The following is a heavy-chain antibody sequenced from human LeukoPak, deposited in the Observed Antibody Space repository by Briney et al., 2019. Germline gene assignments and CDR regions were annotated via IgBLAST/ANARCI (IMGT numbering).Heavy chain of an antibody. CDR1: GYTFTGYY. V-gene: IGHV1-2*02. D-gene: IGHD3-10*01. Sequence: ASVKVSCKASGYTFTGYYMHWVRQAPGQGLEWMGWINPNSGGTNCAQKFQGRVTMTRDTSISTAYMELSRLRSDDTAVYYCAVTMVRGATKYFQHWGQGTLVTVSS. CDR3: AVTMVRGATKYFQH. J-gene: IGHJ1*01. CDR2: INPNSGGT.